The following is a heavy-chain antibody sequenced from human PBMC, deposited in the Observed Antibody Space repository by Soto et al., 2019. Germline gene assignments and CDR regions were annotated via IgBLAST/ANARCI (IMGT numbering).Heavy chain of an antibody. Sequence: PGGSLRLSCAASGFTFSSYGMHWVRQAPGKGLEWVAVIWYDGSSKYYADSVKGRFTISRDNSKNTLYLQMNSLRAEDTAVYYCARERTIFGVVIMSGGMDVWGQGTTVTVSS. D-gene: IGHD3-3*01. CDR2: IWYDGSSK. V-gene: IGHV3-33*01. CDR3: ARERTIFGVVIMSGGMDV. J-gene: IGHJ6*02. CDR1: GFTFSSYG.